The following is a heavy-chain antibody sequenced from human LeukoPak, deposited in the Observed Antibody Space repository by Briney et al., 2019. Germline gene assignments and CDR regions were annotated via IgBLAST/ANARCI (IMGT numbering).Heavy chain of an antibody. Sequence: PGGSLRLSCEASGFTFNPYWMTWVRQAPGKGLEWVANIKQDGTEQYYVDSVKGRFTIFRDNAKNSLHLQMNSLRADDTAVYYCARAWGTPWYFDLWGRGTLVTVSS. CDR3: ARAWGTPWYFDL. V-gene: IGHV3-7*01. CDR1: GFTFNPYW. CDR2: IKQDGTEQ. D-gene: IGHD7-27*01. J-gene: IGHJ2*01.